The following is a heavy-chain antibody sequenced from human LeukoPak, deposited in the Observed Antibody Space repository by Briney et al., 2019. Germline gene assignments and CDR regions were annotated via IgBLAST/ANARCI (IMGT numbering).Heavy chain of an antibody. V-gene: IGHV1-46*01. CDR2: INPSGGST. Sequence: ASVKVSCKASGDTFTSYYMHWVRQAPGQGLEWMGIINPSGGSTSYAQKFQGRVTMTTDTSTSTAYMELRSLRSDDTAVYYCARARAVAGTVDYWGQGTLVTVSS. CDR1: GDTFTSYY. CDR3: ARARAVAGTVDY. D-gene: IGHD6-19*01. J-gene: IGHJ4*02.